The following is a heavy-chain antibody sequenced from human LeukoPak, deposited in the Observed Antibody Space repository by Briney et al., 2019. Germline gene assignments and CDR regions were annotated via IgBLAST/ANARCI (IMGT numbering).Heavy chain of an antibody. CDR3: ARCQLTYYYDSSGYYPDY. V-gene: IGHV3-33*01. D-gene: IGHD3-22*01. J-gene: IGHJ4*02. CDR1: GFTFSSYG. CDR2: IWYDGSNK. Sequence: GRSLRLSCAASGFTFSSYGMHWVRQAPGKGLEWVAVIWYDGSNKYYADSVKGRFTISRDNSKNTLYLQMNSLRAEDTAVYYCARCQLTYYYDSSGYYPDYWGQGTLVTVSS.